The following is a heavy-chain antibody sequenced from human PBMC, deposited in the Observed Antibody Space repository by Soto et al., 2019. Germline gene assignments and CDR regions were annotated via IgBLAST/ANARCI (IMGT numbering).Heavy chain of an antibody. CDR1: GFTFSSYG. CDR3: ARDLEMATIHTGY. CDR2: ISSSSSTI. Sequence: PXGSLKVSCSASGFTFSSYGMNWIRQAPGKGLDWVSYISSSSSTIYYADSVKGRFTISRDNAKNSLYLQMNSLRDEDTAVYYCARDLEMATIHTGYWGQGTLVTVSS. J-gene: IGHJ4*02. V-gene: IGHV3-48*02. D-gene: IGHD5-12*01.